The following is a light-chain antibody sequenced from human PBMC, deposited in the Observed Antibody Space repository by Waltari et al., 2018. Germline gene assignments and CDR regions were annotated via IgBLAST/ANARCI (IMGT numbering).Light chain of an antibody. CDR1: QGIGRY. V-gene: IGKV3-20*01. CDR2: GAS. CDR3: QNHERLPAT. Sequence: EIVLTKSPGTLSLSPGERATLSCRASQGIGRYLAWYQQKPGQAPRLLIHGASSRATGIPDRFSGSGSGTDFSLTISRLEPEDFAVYYCQNHERLPATFGQGTKVEIK. J-gene: IGKJ1*01.